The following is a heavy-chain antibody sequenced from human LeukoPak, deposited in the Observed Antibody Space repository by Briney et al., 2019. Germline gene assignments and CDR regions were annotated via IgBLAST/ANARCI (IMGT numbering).Heavy chain of an antibody. Sequence: SETLSLTCTVSGGSISSYYWSWIRQPAGKGLEWIGRIYTSGSTNYNPSLKSRVTMSVDTSKNQFSLKLSSVTAADTAVYYCARDGGYGPPFRYYYYMDVWGKGTTVTVPS. D-gene: IGHD5-12*01. CDR3: ARDGGYGPPFRYYYYMDV. V-gene: IGHV4-4*07. CDR1: GGSISSYY. CDR2: IYTSGST. J-gene: IGHJ6*03.